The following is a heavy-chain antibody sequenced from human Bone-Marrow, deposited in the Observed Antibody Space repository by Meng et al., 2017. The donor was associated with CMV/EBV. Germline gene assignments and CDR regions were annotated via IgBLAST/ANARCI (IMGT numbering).Heavy chain of an antibody. Sequence: GSLRLSCAVYGGSFSGYYWSWIRQPPGKGLEWIGEINHSGSTNYNPSLKSRVTISVDTSKNQFSLKLSSVTAEDTAVYYCAREAPVAVLRGYYYYGMDVWGQGTTVTVSS. V-gene: IGHV4-34*01. CDR1: GGSFSGYY. J-gene: IGHJ6*02. CDR2: INHSGST. D-gene: IGHD6-19*01. CDR3: AREAPVAVLRGYYYYGMDV.